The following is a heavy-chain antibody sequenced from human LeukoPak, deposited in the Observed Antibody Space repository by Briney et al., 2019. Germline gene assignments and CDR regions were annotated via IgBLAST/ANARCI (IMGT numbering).Heavy chain of an antibody. V-gene: IGHV4-34*01. CDR1: GESFSHYS. CDR3: ARHQHSGRKHYYGMDV. D-gene: IGHD1-26*01. Sequence: SETLSLICSVSGESFSHYSWGWIRQPPGKGLEWIGEINHSGSTYYNPSLESRAIISVDSSTNQFSLKLSSVTAADTAVYYCARHQHSGRKHYYGMDVWGQGTTVTVSS. J-gene: IGHJ6*02. CDR2: INHSGST.